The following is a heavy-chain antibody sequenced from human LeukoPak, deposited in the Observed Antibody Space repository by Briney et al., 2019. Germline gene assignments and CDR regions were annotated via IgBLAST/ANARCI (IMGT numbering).Heavy chain of an antibody. J-gene: IGHJ4*02. CDR3: ARVGIGRYSFDS. CDR2: ISYDGSNK. Sequence: GGSLRLSCAASGFTFSSYAMHWVRQAPGKGLEWVAVISYDGSNKYYADSVKGRFTISRDNSKNTLYLEMNSLRAEDTAVYYCARVGIGRYSFDSWGQGTLVTVSS. D-gene: IGHD1-26*01. CDR1: GFTFSSYA. V-gene: IGHV3-30-3*01.